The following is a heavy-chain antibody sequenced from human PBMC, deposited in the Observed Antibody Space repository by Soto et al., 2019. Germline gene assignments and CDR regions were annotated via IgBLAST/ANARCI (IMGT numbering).Heavy chain of an antibody. Sequence: QVQLVQSGAEVKSAGSSVKVSCKASGDTFNFYSINWVRQAPGLGLEWVGRVNPILSMSNYAQRFQGRVTMTADKSTGKAYMELRSLRSEDTAIYYCASNYGSGYRAFASWGQGALVTVSS. CDR2: VNPILSMS. J-gene: IGHJ4*02. D-gene: IGHD3-10*01. CDR1: GDTFNFYS. CDR3: ASNYGSGYRAFAS. V-gene: IGHV1-69*02.